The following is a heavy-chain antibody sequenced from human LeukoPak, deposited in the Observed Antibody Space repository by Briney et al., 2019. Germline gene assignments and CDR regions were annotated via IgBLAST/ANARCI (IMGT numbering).Heavy chain of an antibody. Sequence: PGGSLRLSCAASGFTFSGYYMSWIRQAPGKGLEWVSYISSSSSYTNYADSVKGRFTISRDNAKNSLYLQMNSLRAEDTAVYYCARDALLPSPAAHRAYYYYGVDVWGQGTMVTVSS. D-gene: IGHD2-2*01. CDR2: ISSSSSYT. CDR3: ARDALLPSPAAHRAYYYYGVDV. V-gene: IGHV3-11*05. CDR1: GFTFSGYY. J-gene: IGHJ6*02.